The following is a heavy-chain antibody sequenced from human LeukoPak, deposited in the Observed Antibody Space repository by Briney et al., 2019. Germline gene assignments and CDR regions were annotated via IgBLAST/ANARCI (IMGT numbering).Heavy chain of an antibody. CDR3: AKRHSPGLYYFDY. CDR1: GSTFSSYF. J-gene: IGHJ4*02. CDR2: IIGSGRNT. Sequence: GESLTLACTASGSTFSSYFMSWVRQPAGKVLEWVSTIIGSGRNTYYAHSLRGRFTISRDNSRNKLYLQMDSLRAEDTAVYYCAKRHSPGLYYFDYWGQGTLVTVSS. D-gene: IGHD3/OR15-3a*01. V-gene: IGHV3-23*01.